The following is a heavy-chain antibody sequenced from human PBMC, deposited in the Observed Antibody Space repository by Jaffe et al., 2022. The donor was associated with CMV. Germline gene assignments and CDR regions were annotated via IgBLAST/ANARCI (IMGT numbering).Heavy chain of an antibody. CDR3: ARDRATDGSDYYTTFDY. V-gene: IGHV4-4*07. CDR2: IHTSGNT. Sequence: QVQLQESGPGLVKPSETLSLTCTVSGASIRSYYWSWIRQPAGEGLEWIGRIHTSGNTNYNPSLKSRVTMSLDTSKNQFSLNLGSVTAADTAVYFCARDRATDGSDYYTTFDYWGTGILVTVSS. CDR1: GASIRSYY. J-gene: IGHJ4*02. D-gene: IGHD3-22*01.